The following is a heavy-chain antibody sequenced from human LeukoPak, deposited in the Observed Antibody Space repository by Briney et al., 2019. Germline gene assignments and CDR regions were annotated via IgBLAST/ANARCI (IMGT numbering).Heavy chain of an antibody. V-gene: IGHV1-18*01. CDR1: GYTFTSYG. D-gene: IGHD3-22*01. J-gene: IGHJ4*02. CDR2: ISAYNGNT. CDR3: ARYESYDSSGYYAA. Sequence: ASVKDSFKASGYTFTSYGISWVRQAPGQGLEWMGWISAYNGNTNYAQKLQGRVTMTTDTSTSTAYMELRSLRSDDTAVYYCARYESYDSSGYYAAWGQGTLVTVSS.